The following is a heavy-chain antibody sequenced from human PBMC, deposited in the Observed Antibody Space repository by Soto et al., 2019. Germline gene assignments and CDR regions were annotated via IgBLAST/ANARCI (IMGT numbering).Heavy chain of an antibody. Sequence: QVQLQESGPGLVKPSQTLSLPCNVSGASISSGGYYWSWIRQHPGKGLEWIGYIYYSGSTYYNQSLRRRVTISIDTSKNQFSLKLSSVTAADTAVYYCARGSYYYDSSGYYSLYFDLWGRGTLVTVSS. CDR2: IYYSGST. V-gene: IGHV4-31*03. CDR3: ARGSYYYDSSGYYSLYFDL. CDR1: GASISSGGYY. J-gene: IGHJ2*01. D-gene: IGHD3-22*01.